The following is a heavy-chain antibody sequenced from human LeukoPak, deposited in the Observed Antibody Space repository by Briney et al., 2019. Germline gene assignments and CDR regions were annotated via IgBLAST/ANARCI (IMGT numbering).Heavy chain of an antibody. CDR2: INPNSGGA. CDR3: ARDAYSSTTFDY. Sequence: GASVKVSCKASGYTFTGYYLHWVRQAPGQGLEWMGRINPNSGGANYAQKFQGRVTMTRDTSTSIAYMEVSRLRSDDTAVYFCARDAYSSTTFDYWGQGTLVTVFS. V-gene: IGHV1-2*06. CDR1: GYTFTGYY. J-gene: IGHJ4*02. D-gene: IGHD6-13*01.